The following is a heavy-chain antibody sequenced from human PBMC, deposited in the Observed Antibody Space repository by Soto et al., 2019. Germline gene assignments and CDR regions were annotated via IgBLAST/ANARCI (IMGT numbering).Heavy chain of an antibody. CDR2: VHSSGGT. V-gene: IGHV4-39*01. CDR3: ASVVVGATRQTGSDH. J-gene: IGHJ4*02. D-gene: IGHD2-15*01. Sequence: PSETLSLTCTVSHGSITSGDYFWAWIRQPPGKGLEFIGSVHSSGGTYYSPSLKSRASISIDKSKNQFSLRLTSVNAGDTAVYFCASVVVGATRQTGSDHWGQGTMVTVYS. CDR1: HGSITSGDYF.